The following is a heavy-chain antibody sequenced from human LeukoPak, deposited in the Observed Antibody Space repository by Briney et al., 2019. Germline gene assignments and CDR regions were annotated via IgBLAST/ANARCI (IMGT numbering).Heavy chain of an antibody. CDR2: ISSSSSTI. CDR3: ARDRNTMIVVVPYAFDI. Sequence: GGSLRLSCAASGFTFSSYSMNWVRQAPGKGLEWVSYISSSSSTIYYADSVKGRSTISRDNAKNSLYLQMNSLRAEDTAVYYCARDRNTMIVVVPYAFDIWGQGTMVTVSS. D-gene: IGHD3-22*01. V-gene: IGHV3-48*01. J-gene: IGHJ3*02. CDR1: GFTFSSYS.